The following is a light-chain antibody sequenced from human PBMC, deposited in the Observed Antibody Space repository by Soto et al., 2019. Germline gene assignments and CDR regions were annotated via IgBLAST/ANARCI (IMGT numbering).Light chain of an antibody. CDR1: QTISSSF. CDR2: RAS. J-gene: IGKJ3*01. Sequence: EIVLTQSPGTLSLSPGERATLSCRASQTISSSFLARYQQKPGQAPRLLIYRASRRAPGIPYRFSGSGSWTFFTFTSMRGEDEKVAVYYCHELGSSSKDNFGPGTQVEIK. V-gene: IGKV3-20*01. CDR3: HELGSSSKDN.